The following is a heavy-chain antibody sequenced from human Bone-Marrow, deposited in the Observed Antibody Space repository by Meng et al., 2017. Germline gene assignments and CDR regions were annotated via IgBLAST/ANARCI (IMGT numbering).Heavy chain of an antibody. D-gene: IGHD6-13*01. Sequence: GESLKISCVASGVSFTDAWMSWVRQAPGKGLEWVGRIEMKSEGGTADYAAPVKGRFSISRDDSKNTLYLQMNTLISEDTGVYFCATGAAAADHWGQGTLVTVSS. CDR2: IEMKSEGGTA. J-gene: IGHJ4*02. CDR1: GVSFTDAW. V-gene: IGHV3-15*04. CDR3: ATGAAAADH.